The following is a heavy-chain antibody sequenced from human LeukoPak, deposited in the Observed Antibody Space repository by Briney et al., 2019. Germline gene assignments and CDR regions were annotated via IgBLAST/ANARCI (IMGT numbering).Heavy chain of an antibody. Sequence: PSETLSLTCTVSGGSVSSYYWSWIRQPPGKGLEWVGDIYYSGSTNYNPSLKSRVTISVDTSKNQFSLKLSSVTAADTAVYYCARDDRVGAILGYMDVWGKGTTVTVSS. J-gene: IGHJ6*03. CDR3: ARDDRVGAILGYMDV. V-gene: IGHV4-59*02. CDR2: IYYSGST. CDR1: GGSVSSYY. D-gene: IGHD1-26*01.